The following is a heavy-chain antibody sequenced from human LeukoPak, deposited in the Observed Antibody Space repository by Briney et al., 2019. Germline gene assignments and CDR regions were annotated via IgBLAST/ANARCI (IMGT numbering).Heavy chain of an antibody. J-gene: IGHJ4*02. D-gene: IGHD5-24*01. CDR3: ARDRDGYNGGDY. V-gene: IGHV3-21*01. CDR2: ISISSNYK. CDR1: GFTFSRYS. Sequence: GGSLRLSCAASGFTFSRYSMNWVRQAPGKGLEWVSSISISSNYKYYPDSLKGRFTISRDNAKNSLYLQMNSLRAEDTAVYYCARDRDGYNGGDYWGQGTLVTVSS.